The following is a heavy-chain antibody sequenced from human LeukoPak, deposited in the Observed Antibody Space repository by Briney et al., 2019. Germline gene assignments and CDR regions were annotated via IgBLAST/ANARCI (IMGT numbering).Heavy chain of an antibody. V-gene: IGHV1-8*01. J-gene: IGHJ5*02. Sequence: ASVKVSCKASGYTFTSYDINWVRQATGQGLEWMGWMNPNSGNTGYAQKFQGRVTMTSDTSISTAYMELSRLRSDDTAVYYCARDIGSGYSYGLYNWFDPWGQGTLVTVSS. CDR3: ARDIGSGYSYGLYNWFDP. CDR1: GYTFTSYD. D-gene: IGHD5-18*01. CDR2: MNPNSGNT.